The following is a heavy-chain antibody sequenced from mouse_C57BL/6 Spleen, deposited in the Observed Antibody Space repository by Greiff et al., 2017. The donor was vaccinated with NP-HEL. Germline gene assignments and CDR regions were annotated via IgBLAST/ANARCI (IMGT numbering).Heavy chain of an antibody. CDR1: GYAFSSYW. CDR2: IYPGDGDT. Sequence: QVQLKESGAELVKPGASVKISCKASGYAFSSYWMNWVKQRPGKGLEWIGQIYPGDGDTNYNGKFKGKATLTADKSSSTAYMQLSSLTSEDSAVYFCARGASNWGYFDYWGQGTTLTGSS. D-gene: IGHD4-1*01. J-gene: IGHJ2*01. CDR3: ARGASNWGYFDY. V-gene: IGHV1-80*01.